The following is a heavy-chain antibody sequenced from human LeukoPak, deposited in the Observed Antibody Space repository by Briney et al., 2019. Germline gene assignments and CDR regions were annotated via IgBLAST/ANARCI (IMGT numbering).Heavy chain of an antibody. CDR1: GGSISNYY. V-gene: IGHV4-4*07. CDR3: ARGDIVATNWFDP. D-gene: IGHD5-12*01. J-gene: IGHJ5*02. CDR2: IYTSGST. Sequence: PSETLSLTCTVSGGSISNYYWSWIRQPAGKGLEWIGRIYTSGSTSYNPSLKSRVTMSVDTSKNQFSLKLSSVTAADTAVYYCARGDIVATNWFDPWGQGTLVTVSS.